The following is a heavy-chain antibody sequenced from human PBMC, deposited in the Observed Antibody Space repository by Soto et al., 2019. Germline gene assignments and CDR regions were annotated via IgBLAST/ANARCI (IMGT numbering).Heavy chain of an antibody. Sequence: QVQLVQSGAEVKKPGSSVKVSCKASGGTFSSYAISWVRQAPGQGLERMGGIIPIFGTANYAQKFQGRVTITADESTSTAYMELSSLRSEDTAVYYCASWGDYGDYGYYYYGMDVWGQGTTVTVSS. CDR1: GGTFSSYA. CDR3: ASWGDYGDYGYYYYGMDV. V-gene: IGHV1-69*01. D-gene: IGHD4-17*01. CDR2: IIPIFGTA. J-gene: IGHJ6*02.